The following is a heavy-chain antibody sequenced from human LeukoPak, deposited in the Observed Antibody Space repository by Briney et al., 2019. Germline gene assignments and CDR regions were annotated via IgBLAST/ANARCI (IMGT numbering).Heavy chain of an antibody. J-gene: IGHJ4*02. Sequence: SETLSLTCAVYGGSFSDYYWSWIRQPPGKGLEWIGEIHHSGSTNYNPSLKSRVTISLDTSKNQFSLKLSSVTAADTAVYYCARGASGYSSGWYLRYWGQGTLVTVSS. CDR2: IHHSGST. D-gene: IGHD6-19*01. CDR1: GGSFSDYY. CDR3: ARGASGYSSGWYLRY. V-gene: IGHV4-34*01.